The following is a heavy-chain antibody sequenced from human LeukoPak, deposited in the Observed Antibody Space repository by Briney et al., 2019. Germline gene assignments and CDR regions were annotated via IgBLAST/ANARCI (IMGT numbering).Heavy chain of an antibody. J-gene: IGHJ4*02. V-gene: IGHV3-23*01. Sequence: GRSLRLSCAASGFTFSNYAMSWVRQAPGKGLEWVSSISGGAVSTYYADSVKGRFTISRDNSKNTLFLQMNSLRAEDTAVYYCAKVRGFGLVPNDYWGQGALVIVSS. CDR1: GFTFSNYA. CDR2: ISGGAVST. D-gene: IGHD2-2*01. CDR3: AKVRGFGLVPNDY.